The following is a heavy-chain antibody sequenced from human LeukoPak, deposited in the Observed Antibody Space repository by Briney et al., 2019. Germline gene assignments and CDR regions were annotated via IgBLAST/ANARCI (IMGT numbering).Heavy chain of an antibody. Sequence: PGGSLRLSCAASGFTFSSYGMHWVRQAPGKGREWVAFIRYDGSNKYYADSVKGRFTISRDNSKNTLYLQMNSLRAEDTAVYYCAKGADNWNYDDFDYWGQGTLVTVSS. CDR1: GFTFSSYG. CDR2: IRYDGSNK. J-gene: IGHJ4*02. D-gene: IGHD1-7*01. V-gene: IGHV3-30*02. CDR3: AKGADNWNYDDFDY.